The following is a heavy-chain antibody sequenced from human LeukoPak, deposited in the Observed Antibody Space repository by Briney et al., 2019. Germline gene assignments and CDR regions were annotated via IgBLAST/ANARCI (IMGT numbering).Heavy chain of an antibody. D-gene: IGHD3-10*01. CDR3: AGYYYGSGSYYHEGYY. J-gene: IGHJ4*02. CDR1: GFTFSSYA. V-gene: IGHV3-23*01. CDR2: ISGSGGST. Sequence: GGSLRLSCAASGFTFSSYAMSWVRQAPGKGLEWVSGISGSGGSTYYAESVKGRFTISRDNSKNTLYLQMNSLRAEDTAVYYCAGYYYGSGSYYHEGYYWGQGTLVTVSS.